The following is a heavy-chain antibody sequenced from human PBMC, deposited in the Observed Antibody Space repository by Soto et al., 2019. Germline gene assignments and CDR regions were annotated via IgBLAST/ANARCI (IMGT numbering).Heavy chain of an antibody. Sequence: HPGGSLRLSCAASGFTFSSYAMSWVRQAPGKGLEWVSAISGSGGSTYYADSVKGRFTISRDNSKNTLYLQMDSLRAEDTAVYYCAKDKKSPYYYDSSGFLIWGQGTMVTVSS. CDR3: AKDKKSPYYYDSSGFLI. CDR2: ISGSGGST. D-gene: IGHD3-22*01. J-gene: IGHJ3*02. CDR1: GFTFSSYA. V-gene: IGHV3-23*01.